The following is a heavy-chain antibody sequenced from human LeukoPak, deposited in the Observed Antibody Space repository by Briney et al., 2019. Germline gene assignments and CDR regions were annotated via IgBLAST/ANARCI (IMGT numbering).Heavy chain of an antibody. J-gene: IGHJ4*02. V-gene: IGHV1-2*02. CDR3: ARDYSGSGRGRTEFDY. CDR2: INPNSGGT. D-gene: IGHD3-10*01. Sequence: ASVKVSCKASGYTFTGYYMHWVRQAPGQGLEWMGWINPNSGGTNYAQKFQGRVTMTRDTSISTAYMELSRLTSDDTAVYYCARDYSGSGRGRTEFDYWGQGTLVTVSS. CDR1: GYTFTGYY.